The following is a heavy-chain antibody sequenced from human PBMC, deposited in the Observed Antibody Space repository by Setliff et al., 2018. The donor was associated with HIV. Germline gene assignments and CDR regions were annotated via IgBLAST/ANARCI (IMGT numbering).Heavy chain of an antibody. CDR3: ARLTSPYHNFWSGPFDY. Sequence: PGESLKISCKASGYSFTGYWVGWVSQMPGKGLEWMGILFPGDSDSRYSPSFQGQVTISADKSSSTAYLQWSSLKASDTAMYYCARLTSPYHNFWSGPFDYCCQGTLVTVSS. CDR1: GYSFTGYW. J-gene: IGHJ4*02. CDR2: LFPGDSDS. D-gene: IGHD3-3*01. V-gene: IGHV5-51*01.